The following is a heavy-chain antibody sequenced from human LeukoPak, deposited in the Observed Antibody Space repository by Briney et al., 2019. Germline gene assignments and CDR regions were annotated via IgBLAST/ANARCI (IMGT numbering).Heavy chain of an antibody. J-gene: IGHJ4*02. CDR1: GFTFSSYA. D-gene: IGHD7-27*01. CDR3: ARTGGGFLTGSTPPYFDY. CDR2: ISYDGSNK. V-gene: IGHV3-30-3*01. Sequence: GRSLRLSCAASGFTFSSYAMHWVRQAPGKGLEWVAVISYDGSNKYYADSVKGRFTISRDNSKNTLYLQMNSLRAEDTAVYYCARTGGGFLTGSTPPYFDYWGQGTLVTVSS.